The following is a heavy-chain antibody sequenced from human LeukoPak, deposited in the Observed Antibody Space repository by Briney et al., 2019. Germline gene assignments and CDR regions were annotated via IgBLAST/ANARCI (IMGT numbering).Heavy chain of an antibody. CDR2: ISAYNLNT. CDR1: GFTFTDYG. V-gene: IGHV1-18*01. J-gene: IGHJ5*02. D-gene: IGHD3-9*01. CDR3: ARDVMRYFDWSPFDP. Sequence: GASVKVSCRASGFTFTDYGISWVRPAPGQGLEWLGWISAYNLNTKYAQKFQGRVTMTTDTSTSTAYMELRSLRSDDTAVYYCARDVMRYFDWSPFDPWGQGTLVTVSS.